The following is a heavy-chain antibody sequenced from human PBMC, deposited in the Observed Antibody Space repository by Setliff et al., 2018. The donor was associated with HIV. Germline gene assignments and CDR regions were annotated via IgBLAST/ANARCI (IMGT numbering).Heavy chain of an antibody. J-gene: IGHJ6*03. Sequence: PSETLSLTCAVYGGSSSGYYWSWIRQPPGKGLEWIGEINHSGSTNYNPSLKSRVTISVDTSKNQFSLKLSSVTAADTAVYYCNIYYYYYMDVWGKGTTVTVSS. CDR2: INHSGST. V-gene: IGHV4-34*01. CDR1: GGSSSGYY. CDR3: NIYYYYYMDV.